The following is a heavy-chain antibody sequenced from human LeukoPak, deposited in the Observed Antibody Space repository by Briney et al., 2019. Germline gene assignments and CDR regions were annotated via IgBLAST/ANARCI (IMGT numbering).Heavy chain of an antibody. CDR3: ARLGGATSPFGY. CDR2: IYYSGST. CDR1: GGSISSYY. Sequence: SETLSLTCTVSGGSISSYYWSWIRQPPGKGLEWIGYIYYSGSTNYNPSLKSRVTISVDTSKNQFSLNLSSVTAADTAIYYCARLGGATSPFGYWGQGTLVTVSS. D-gene: IGHD1-26*01. J-gene: IGHJ4*02. V-gene: IGHV4-59*08.